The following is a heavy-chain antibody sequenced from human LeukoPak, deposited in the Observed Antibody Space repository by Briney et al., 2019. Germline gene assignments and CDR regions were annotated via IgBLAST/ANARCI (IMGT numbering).Heavy chain of an antibody. Sequence: GGSLRLSCAASGFTFSSCEMNWVRQAPGKGLEWVSYISSSGSTIYYADSVKGRFTISRDNAKNSLYLQMNSLRAEDTAVYYCARDAVRGVITYYFDYWGQGTLVTVSS. V-gene: IGHV3-48*03. CDR2: ISSSGSTI. D-gene: IGHD3-10*01. CDR3: ARDAVRGVITYYFDY. J-gene: IGHJ4*02. CDR1: GFTFSSCE.